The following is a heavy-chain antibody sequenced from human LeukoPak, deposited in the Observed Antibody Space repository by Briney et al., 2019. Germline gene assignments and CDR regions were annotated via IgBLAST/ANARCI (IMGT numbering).Heavy chain of an antibody. J-gene: IGHJ4*02. CDR1: GFTFSNYA. Sequence: GGSLRLSCAASGFTFSNYAVTWVRQTPGKGLEWVSAISGSGGSTYYADSVKGRFTISRDNSKNTLYLQMYSLRAEDTALYYCAKGDRGVLIIPSTEFDYWGQGTLVTVSS. CDR2: ISGSGGST. V-gene: IGHV3-23*01. D-gene: IGHD3-9*01. CDR3: AKGDRGVLIIPSTEFDY.